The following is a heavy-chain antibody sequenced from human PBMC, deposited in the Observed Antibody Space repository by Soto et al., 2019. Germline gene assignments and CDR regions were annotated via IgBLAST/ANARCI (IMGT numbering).Heavy chain of an antibody. CDR3: ARDRGDGSGWHDAFDI. CDR2: IGYDVSNK. CDR1: GFTLSTYG. J-gene: IGHJ3*02. Sequence: GGSLRPSCAASGFTLSTYGMHWVRQAPGKGLEWVAVIGYDVSNKYYADSVKGRFTISRDNSKNTLYLQMNSLRDEDTAVYYCARDRGDGSGWHDAFDIWGQGTMVTVSS. D-gene: IGHD6-19*01. V-gene: IGHV3-33*01.